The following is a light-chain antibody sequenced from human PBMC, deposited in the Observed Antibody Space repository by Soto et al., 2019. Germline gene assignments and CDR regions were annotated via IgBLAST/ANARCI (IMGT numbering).Light chain of an antibody. V-gene: IGKV3-15*01. CDR3: QHYGDWPPT. Sequence: EVVMTQSPATLSVSPGERVTVSCRASESVHRNLAWYHQKPGQGPSLLIYYASTRATGVPDRFTGSGSGTEFTLTMSSLQSEDFGVYHCQHYGDWPPTFGPGTKVEIK. CDR1: ESVHRN. CDR2: YAS. J-gene: IGKJ3*01.